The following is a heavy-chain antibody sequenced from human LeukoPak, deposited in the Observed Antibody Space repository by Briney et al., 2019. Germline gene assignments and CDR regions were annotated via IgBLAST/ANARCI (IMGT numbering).Heavy chain of an antibody. CDR3: GRHARREELRHGAFDI. D-gene: IGHD3-3*01. CDR1: GGSMSSRNYY. CDR2: IFYSGTT. Sequence: PSETLSLTCTVSGGSMSSRNYYWGWVRQSPGKGLEWIGSIFYSGTTYLNPSLRSRITMSVDTSKNQFSLTVRSVTAADTAVYYCGRHARREELRHGAFDIWGQGTMVIVSS. J-gene: IGHJ3*02. V-gene: IGHV4-39*01.